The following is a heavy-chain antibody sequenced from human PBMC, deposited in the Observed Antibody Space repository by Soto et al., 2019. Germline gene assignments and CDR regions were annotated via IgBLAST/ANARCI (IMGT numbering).Heavy chain of an antibody. D-gene: IGHD5-18*01. V-gene: IGHV3-23*01. Sequence: EVQLLESGGGLVQPGGSLRLSCAASGFTFSSYAMSWVRQAPGKGLEWVSAISGSGGSTYYADSVKGRFTISRDNSKNTQYLQMNSLRAEDTAVYYCAKYSCYYYYYMDVWGKGTTVTVSS. CDR2: ISGSGGST. J-gene: IGHJ6*03. CDR1: GFTFSSYA. CDR3: AKYSCYYYYYMDV.